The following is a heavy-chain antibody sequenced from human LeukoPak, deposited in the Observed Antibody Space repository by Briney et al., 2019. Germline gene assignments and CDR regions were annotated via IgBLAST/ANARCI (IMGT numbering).Heavy chain of an antibody. D-gene: IGHD2-8*02. J-gene: IGHJ4*02. CDR3: ARDLTGKYYVAY. V-gene: IGHV3-30*02. CDR1: GFNFSSFG. Sequence: PGGALRLSCAAPGFNFSSFGMHWVRQAPGEGLGWVAYIGYTGTNTYYADSVKGRFTISRDNSKNTVHLQMNSLRAADTALYSCARDLTGKYYVAYWGQGTLVTVSS. CDR2: IGYTGTNT.